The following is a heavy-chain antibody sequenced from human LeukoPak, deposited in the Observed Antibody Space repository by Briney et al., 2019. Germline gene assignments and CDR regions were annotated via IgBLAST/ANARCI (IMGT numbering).Heavy chain of an antibody. CDR2: ISGSGGST. CDR3: AKFEYSYGSLAYFDY. Sequence: GGSLRLSCAASGFTFTSYAMSWVRQAPGKGLEWVSGISGSGGSTNYADSVKGRFTISRDNSKNTLYLQMNSLRAEDTAVYYCAKFEYSYGSLAYFDYWGQGTLVTVSS. J-gene: IGHJ4*02. V-gene: IGHV3-23*01. D-gene: IGHD5-18*01. CDR1: GFTFTSYA.